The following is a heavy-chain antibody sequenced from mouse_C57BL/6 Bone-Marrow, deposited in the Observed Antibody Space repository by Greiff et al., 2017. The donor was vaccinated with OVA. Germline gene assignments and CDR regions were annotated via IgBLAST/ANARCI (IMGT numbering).Heavy chain of an antibody. Sequence: EVQRVESGGGLVKPGGSLKLSCAASGFTFSSYAMSWVRQTPEKRLEWVATISDGGSYTYYPDNVKGRFTISRDNAKNNLYLQMSHLKSEDTAMYCCARAYNYGSSLPFDYWGQGTTLTVSS. CDR2: ISDGGSYT. CDR1: GFTFSSYA. CDR3: ARAYNYGSSLPFDY. V-gene: IGHV5-4*01. J-gene: IGHJ2*01. D-gene: IGHD1-1*01.